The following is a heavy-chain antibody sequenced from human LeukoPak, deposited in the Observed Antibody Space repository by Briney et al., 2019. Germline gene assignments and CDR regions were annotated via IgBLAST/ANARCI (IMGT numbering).Heavy chain of an antibody. CDR3: AKDQLRFLEWLSPYYFDY. J-gene: IGHJ4*02. Sequence: TGGSLRLSCATSGFTFSSYGMHWVRQAPGKGLEWVAFIQYDGSNKYYADSVKGRFTISRDNSKNTLYLQMNSLRAEDTAVYYCAKDQLRFLEWLSPYYFDYWGQGTLVTVSS. CDR1: GFTFSSYG. V-gene: IGHV3-30*02. CDR2: IQYDGSNK. D-gene: IGHD3-3*01.